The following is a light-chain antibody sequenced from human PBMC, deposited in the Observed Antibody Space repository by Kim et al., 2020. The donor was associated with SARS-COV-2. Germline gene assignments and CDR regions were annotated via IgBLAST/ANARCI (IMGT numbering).Light chain of an antibody. CDR1: GSNIGNNY. Sequence: GQRMTISCSGSGSNIGNNYVYWYQQLSATAPKLLIYKSSQRPSGVPDRFSGSKSGTSASLAISGLRSEDEADYYCAAWDDSLGGRVFGGGTKLTVL. J-gene: IGLJ3*02. V-gene: IGLV1-47*01. CDR3: AAWDDSLGGRV. CDR2: KSS.